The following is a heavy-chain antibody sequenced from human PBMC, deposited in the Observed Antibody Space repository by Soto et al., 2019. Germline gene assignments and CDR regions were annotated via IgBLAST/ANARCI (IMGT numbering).Heavy chain of an antibody. CDR3: ARSPSDWNYEFWFDP. V-gene: IGHV1-8*01. Sequence: QVQLVQSGAEVKKPGASVKVSCKASGYTFPNYDITWVRQATGQGLEWMGFMNPNSGYTGYAQKFQGRVTMTRNTSRSTAYMELSSLRSEDTAVYYCARSPSDWNYEFWFDPWGQGTLLTVSS. J-gene: IGHJ5*02. CDR1: GYTFPNYD. D-gene: IGHD1-7*01. CDR2: MNPNSGYT.